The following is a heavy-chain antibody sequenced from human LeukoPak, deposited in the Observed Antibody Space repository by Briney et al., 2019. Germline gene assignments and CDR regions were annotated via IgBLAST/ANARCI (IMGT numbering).Heavy chain of an antibody. J-gene: IGHJ3*02. CDR2: ISSSSSTI. CDR3: ARDRMATIMADAFNI. CDR1: GFTFSSYS. D-gene: IGHD5-24*01. Sequence: PGGSLRLSCAASGFTFSSYSMNWVRQAPGKGLEWVSYISSSSSTIYYADSVKGRFTISRDNAKNSLYLQMNSLRAEDTAVYYCARDRMATIMADAFNIWGQGTMVTVSS. V-gene: IGHV3-48*04.